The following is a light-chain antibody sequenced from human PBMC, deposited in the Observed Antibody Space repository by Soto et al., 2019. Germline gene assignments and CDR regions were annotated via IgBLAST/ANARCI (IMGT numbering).Light chain of an antibody. CDR2: DAS. J-gene: IGKJ1*01. V-gene: IGKV3-11*01. CDR1: QSLSSY. CDR3: QQRSNWPPWT. Sequence: EIVLTQSPATLSLSQGERNTISCRASQSLSSYLAWYQQKPGQAPRLLIYDASNRATGIPARFSGSGSGTDFTLTISSLEPEDFAVYYCQQRSNWPPWTFGQGTKV.